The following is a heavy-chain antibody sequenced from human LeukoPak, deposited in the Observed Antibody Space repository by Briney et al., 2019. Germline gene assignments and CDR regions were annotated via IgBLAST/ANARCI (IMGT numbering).Heavy chain of an antibody. D-gene: IGHD3-16*01. CDR3: AKDIEGYGEHTYNMDA. J-gene: IGHJ6*03. CDR1: GFTFRDYA. V-gene: IGHV3-9*01. CDR2: ISWNSKNI. Sequence: PGRSLRLSCVASGFTFRDYAMHWVRQAPGKGLEWVSGISWNSKNIGYADSVKGRFIISRDNAKNSMYLQMNSLRLEDTALYYCAKDIEGYGEHTYNMDAWGKGTTVTVSS.